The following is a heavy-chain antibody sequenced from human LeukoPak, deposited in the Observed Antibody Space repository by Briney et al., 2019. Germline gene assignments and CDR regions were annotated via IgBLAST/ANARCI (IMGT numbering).Heavy chain of an antibody. CDR3: ARAVAYGSGSFDY. CDR1: GYTFTGYY. D-gene: IGHD3-10*01. Sequence: GASVKVSCKASGYTFTGYYMHWVRQAPGQGLEWMGWINPNSGGTNYAQKFQGRVTMTRDTSISIAYMELSRLRSDDTAVYYCARAVAYGSGSFDYWGQGTLVTVSS. J-gene: IGHJ4*02. V-gene: IGHV1-2*02. CDR2: INPNSGGT.